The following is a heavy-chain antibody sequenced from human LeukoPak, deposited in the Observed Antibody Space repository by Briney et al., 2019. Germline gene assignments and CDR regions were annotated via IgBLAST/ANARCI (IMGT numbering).Heavy chain of an antibody. Sequence: SETLSLTCTVSGGSINYYYWMWIRQPPGKGLEWIGYIYYGGSTNYNPSLKSRVTISVDTSKNQFSLKLSSVTAADTAVYYCARGRDGYIFDYWGQGTLVTVSS. CDR3: ARGRDGYIFDY. V-gene: IGHV4-59*01. CDR2: IYYGGST. D-gene: IGHD5-24*01. CDR1: GGSINYYY. J-gene: IGHJ4*02.